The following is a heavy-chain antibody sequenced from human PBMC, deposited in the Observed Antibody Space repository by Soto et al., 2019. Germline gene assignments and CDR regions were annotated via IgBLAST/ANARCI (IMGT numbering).Heavy chain of an antibody. V-gene: IGHV4-39*01. Sequence: SETLSLTCTVSGGSIISSSYYWVWIRQPPGKGLEWIGSIYYSGSTYYNPSLKSRVTISVDTSKNQFSLKLSSVTAADTAVYYCVRYYDYWSGSEPLDYWGQGTLVTVSS. J-gene: IGHJ4*02. CDR3: VRYYDYWSGSEPLDY. CDR1: GGSIISSSYY. CDR2: IYYSGST. D-gene: IGHD3-3*01.